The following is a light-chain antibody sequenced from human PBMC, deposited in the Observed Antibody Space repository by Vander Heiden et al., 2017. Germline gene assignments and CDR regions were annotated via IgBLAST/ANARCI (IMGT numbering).Light chain of an antibody. V-gene: IGKV1-27*01. CDR1: QGISNY. Sequence: DIRMTQSPSSLSASVGDRVTITCRASQGISNYLAWYQKKPGKIPRLLIYAASTLHSGVPSRFSGSGSGTDFTLTINSLQPEDVATYYCQKYNSAPWTFGQGTKVEIK. CDR3: QKYNSAPWT. J-gene: IGKJ1*01. CDR2: AAS.